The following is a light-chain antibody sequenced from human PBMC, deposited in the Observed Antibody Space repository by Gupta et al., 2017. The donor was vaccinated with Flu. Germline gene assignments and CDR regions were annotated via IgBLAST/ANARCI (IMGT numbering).Light chain of an antibody. CDR1: QGISSY. CDR3: QQYYSYPPLFT. J-gene: IGKJ3*01. V-gene: IGKV1-8*01. CDR2: AAS. Sequence: SLSASTGDRVTITCRASQGISSYLAWYQQKPGKAPKLLIYAASTLQSGVPSRFSGSGSGTDFTLTISCLQSEDFATYYCQQYYSYPPLFTFGPGTKVDIK.